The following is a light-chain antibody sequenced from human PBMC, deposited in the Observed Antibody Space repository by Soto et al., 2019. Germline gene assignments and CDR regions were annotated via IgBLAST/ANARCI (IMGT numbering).Light chain of an antibody. CDR1: QSVGSD. J-gene: IGKJ4*01. Sequence: EIVMTQSPAALSVSPGEIATLSCRASQSVGSDLACYQQKPGQAPRLVIYDSSTRATGVPTRISVTGSGTEFTLTISSLQSEDFAVYYCQQYNSCPRTFGGGTKVDIK. CDR3: QQYNSCPRT. V-gene: IGKV3D-15*01. CDR2: DSS.